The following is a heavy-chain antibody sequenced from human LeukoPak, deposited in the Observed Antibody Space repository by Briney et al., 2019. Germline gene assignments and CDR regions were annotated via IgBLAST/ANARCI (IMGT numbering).Heavy chain of an antibody. Sequence: GGSLRLSCAASGFTFNDYAMHWVRQAPGKGLEWVSVIYSGGSTYYADSVKGRFTISRDNSKNTLYLQMNSLRAEDTAVYYCARGDNGMDVWGQGTTVTVSS. J-gene: IGHJ6*02. V-gene: IGHV3-53*01. CDR2: IYSGGST. CDR3: ARGDNGMDV. CDR1: GFTFNDYA.